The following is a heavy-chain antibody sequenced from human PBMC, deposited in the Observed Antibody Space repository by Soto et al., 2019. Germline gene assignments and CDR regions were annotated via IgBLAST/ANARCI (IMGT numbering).Heavy chain of an antibody. Sequence: GGSLRLSCAASGFTFSDYYMGWIRQAQGKGLEWVSYISSSGSTIYYADSVKGRFTISRDNAKNSLYLQMNSLRAEDTAVYYCARGLSCISTSCHVGPVDVWGQGTTVTVSS. V-gene: IGHV3-11*01. CDR3: ARGLSCISTSCHVGPVDV. CDR1: GFTFSDYY. J-gene: IGHJ6*02. CDR2: ISSSGSTI. D-gene: IGHD2-2*01.